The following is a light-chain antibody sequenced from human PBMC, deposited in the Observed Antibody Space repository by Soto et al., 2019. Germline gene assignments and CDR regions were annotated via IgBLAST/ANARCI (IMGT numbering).Light chain of an antibody. CDR1: QSVRGNY. J-gene: IGKJ1*01. Sequence: IFLTQSACTLSLSPGEVSTLSCSASQSVRGNYLAWYQQKPGQAPRLLIYGASIRATGIPDRFSGSGSETDFTLTISRLEPEDFALYYCQQYGSSAPITFGQGTKVDIK. V-gene: IGKV3-20*01. CDR3: QQYGSSAPIT. CDR2: GAS.